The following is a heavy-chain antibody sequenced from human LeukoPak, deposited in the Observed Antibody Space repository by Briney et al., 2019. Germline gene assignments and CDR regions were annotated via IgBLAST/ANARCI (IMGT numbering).Heavy chain of an antibody. D-gene: IGHD3-22*01. CDR1: GFTFSSYA. CDR3: AKDNAVYYYDSSGYLSSLDY. CDR2: ISGSGGST. Sequence: PGGSLRLSCAASGFTFSSYAMSWVRQAPGKALNRVSAISGSGGSTYYADSVKGRFTISSDNSKNTLYLQMNSLRAEDTAVYYCAKDNAVYYYDSSGYLSSLDYWGQGTLVTVSS. J-gene: IGHJ4*02. V-gene: IGHV3-23*01.